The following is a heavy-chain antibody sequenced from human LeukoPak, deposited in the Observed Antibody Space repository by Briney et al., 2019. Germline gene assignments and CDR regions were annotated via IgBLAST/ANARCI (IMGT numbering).Heavy chain of an antibody. Sequence: SQTLSLTCTVSGGSISSGGYYWSWIRQHPGMGLEWIGYIYYSGSTYYNPSLKSRVTISVDTSKNQFSLKLSSVTAADTAVYYCARAYDSSGSGEWNYFDYWGQGTLVTVSS. J-gene: IGHJ4*02. D-gene: IGHD3-22*01. CDR2: IYYSGST. CDR1: GGSISSGGYY. CDR3: ARAYDSSGSGEWNYFDY. V-gene: IGHV4-31*03.